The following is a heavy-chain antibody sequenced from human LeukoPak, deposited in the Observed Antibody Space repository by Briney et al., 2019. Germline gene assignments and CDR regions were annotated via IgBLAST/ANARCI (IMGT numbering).Heavy chain of an antibody. CDR3: ARVWWLYDSSGYYAFDI. Sequence: AASVKVSCKASGYTFTSYGISWVRPAPGQGLEWMGWISAYNGNTNYAQKLQGRVTMTTDTSTSTAYMELRSLRSDDTAVYYCARVWWLYDSSGYYAFDIWGQGTLVTVSS. D-gene: IGHD3-22*01. CDR1: GYTFTSYG. V-gene: IGHV1-18*01. J-gene: IGHJ4*02. CDR2: ISAYNGNT.